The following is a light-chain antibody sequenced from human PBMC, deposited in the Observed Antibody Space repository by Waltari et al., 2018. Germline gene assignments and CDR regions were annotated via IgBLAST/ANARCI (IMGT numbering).Light chain of an antibody. CDR2: EVT. V-gene: IGLV2-23*02. J-gene: IGLJ2*01. CDR3: SSYAGRTTFVV. CDR1: SSDIATYPL. Sequence: QSALTQPASVSGSPGQSVTISCTGSSSDIATYPLVSWYQQPPGEVPKLIIHEVTRRPSGVSNRFSGSKSGSTASLTISGLQAEDEADYFCSSYAGRTTFVVFGGGTRLTVL.